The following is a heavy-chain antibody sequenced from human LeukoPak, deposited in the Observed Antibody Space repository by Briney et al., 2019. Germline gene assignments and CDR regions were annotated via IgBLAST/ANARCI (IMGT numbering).Heavy chain of an antibody. Sequence: SETLSLTCAVYGGSFSGYYWSWIRQPPGKGLEWIGEINHSGSTNYNPSLKSRVTISVDTSKNQFSLKLSSVTAADTAVYYCAREHDLGDSSPRGWFDPWGQGTLVTVSS. CDR3: AREHDLGDSSPRGWFDP. CDR1: GGSFSGYY. D-gene: IGHD6-13*01. CDR2: INHSGST. J-gene: IGHJ5*02. V-gene: IGHV4-34*01.